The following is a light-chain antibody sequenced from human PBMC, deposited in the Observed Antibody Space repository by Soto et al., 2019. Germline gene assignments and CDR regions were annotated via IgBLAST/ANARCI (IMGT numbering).Light chain of an antibody. CDR3: QQYDRSPWT. J-gene: IGKJ1*01. CDR1: QSVSSSY. CDR2: GTS. Sequence: EIVLTQSPGTLSLSPGERATLSCRASQSVSSSYLDWYQQKPGQAPRLLIYGTSNRATGTPDRFSGSGSGTDFTLTMTRLEREDFAVYYCQQYDRSPWTFGQGTNVDIK. V-gene: IGKV3-20*01.